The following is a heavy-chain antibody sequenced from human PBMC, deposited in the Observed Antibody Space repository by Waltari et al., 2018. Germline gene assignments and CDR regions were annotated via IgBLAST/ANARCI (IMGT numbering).Heavy chain of an antibody. V-gene: IGHV3-30*18. CDR2: ISHDGDDK. D-gene: IGHD4-17*01. J-gene: IGHJ4*02. CDR1: GFRFGDYG. CDR3: AKDMSKMTTFDY. Sequence: QVDLVESGGRVVQPGGSLRLSCAASGFRFGDYGINWVRQTPGRGMGWVGVISHDGDDKYYVESVRGRFTLSRDNSKNTVYLEMNNLRTEDTAVYHCAKDMSKMTTFDYWGQGTLVTVSS.